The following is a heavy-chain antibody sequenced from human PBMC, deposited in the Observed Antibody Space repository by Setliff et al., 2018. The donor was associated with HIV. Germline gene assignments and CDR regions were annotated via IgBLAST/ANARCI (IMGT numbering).Heavy chain of an antibody. D-gene: IGHD1-7*01. CDR2: INHSGST. J-gene: IGHJ4*02. V-gene: IGHV4-34*01. CDR1: GGSFSGYY. CDR3: LLDVPLILRTSPPL. Sequence: PSETLFLTCAVYGGSFSGYYWSWIRQPPGKGLEWIGEINHSGSTNYNPSLKSRVTISVDTSKNQLSLKLNTVTAADTATYYCLLDVPLILRTSPPLWGQGTPVTSPQ.